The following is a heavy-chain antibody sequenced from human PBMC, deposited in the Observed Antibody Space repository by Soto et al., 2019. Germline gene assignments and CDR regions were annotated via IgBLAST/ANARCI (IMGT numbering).Heavy chain of an antibody. D-gene: IGHD3-9*01. J-gene: IGHJ3*02. V-gene: IGHV4-39*01. Sequence: SETLSLTCTVSGGSISSYYWSWIRQPPGKGLEWIGSIYYSGSTYYNPSLKSRVTISVDTSKNQFSLKLSSVTAADTAVYYCARQLPPYDILTDNAFDIWGQGTMVTVSS. CDR3: ARQLPPYDILTDNAFDI. CDR1: GGSISSYY. CDR2: IYYSGST.